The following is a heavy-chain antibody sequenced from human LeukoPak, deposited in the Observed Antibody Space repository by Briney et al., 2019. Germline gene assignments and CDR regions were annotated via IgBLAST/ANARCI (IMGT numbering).Heavy chain of an antibody. Sequence: GGSLRLSCAASGFTFSSYGMHWVRQAPGKGLEWVAVIWYDGSNKYYADSVKGRFTISRDNSKNTLYLQMNSLGAEDTAVYYCARSYYYDSSGYFDYWGQGTLVTVSS. CDR2: IWYDGSNK. CDR1: GFTFSSYG. V-gene: IGHV3-33*01. CDR3: ARSYYYDSSGYFDY. D-gene: IGHD3-22*01. J-gene: IGHJ4*02.